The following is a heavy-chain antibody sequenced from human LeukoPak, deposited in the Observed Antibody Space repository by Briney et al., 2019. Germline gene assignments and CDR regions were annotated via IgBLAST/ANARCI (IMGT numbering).Heavy chain of an antibody. J-gene: IGHJ4*02. CDR2: IDWDDDK. V-gene: IGHV2-70*01. CDR1: GLSLSTTGMY. CDR3: ARTPAAVVHDY. Sequence: ESGPTLVNPIQTLTLTCTFSGLSLSTTGMYVSWIRQPPGKALEWLALIDWDDDKYYRTSLKTRLTISKDTSKNQVVLTMTNMDPVDTATYYCARTPAAVVHDYWGQGTRVTVSS. D-gene: IGHD6-13*01.